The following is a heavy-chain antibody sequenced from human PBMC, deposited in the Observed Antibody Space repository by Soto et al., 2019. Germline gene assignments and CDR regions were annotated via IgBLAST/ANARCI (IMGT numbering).Heavy chain of an antibody. J-gene: IGHJ4*02. CDR2: IYYSGST. D-gene: IGHD6-19*01. V-gene: IGHV4-59*01. Sequence: PSETLSLTCTVSGGSISSYYWSWIRQPPGKGLEWIGYIYYSGSTNYNPSLKSRVTISVDTSKNQFSLKLGSVTAADTAVYYCARGGWKLFDYWGQGTLVTVSS. CDR1: GGSISSYY. CDR3: ARGGWKLFDY.